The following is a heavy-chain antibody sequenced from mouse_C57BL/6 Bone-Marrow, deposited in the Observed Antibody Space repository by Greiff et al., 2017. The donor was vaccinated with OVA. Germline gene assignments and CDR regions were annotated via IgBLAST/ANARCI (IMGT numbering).Heavy chain of an antibody. Sequence: EVKVVESEGGLVQPGSSMTLSCTASGFTFSDYYMAWVRQFPEKGLEWVANINYDGSSTYYLDSLKSRFIIGSDNAKNTFNLQNNRLMTDDTAAYSGAREGSRSMRLLRGYSMDYWGQGTTLTVSS. CDR2: INYDGSST. CDR1: GFTFSDYY. J-gene: IGHJ2*01. D-gene: IGHD1-1*01. CDR3: AREGSRSMRLLRGYSMDY. V-gene: IGHV5-16*01.